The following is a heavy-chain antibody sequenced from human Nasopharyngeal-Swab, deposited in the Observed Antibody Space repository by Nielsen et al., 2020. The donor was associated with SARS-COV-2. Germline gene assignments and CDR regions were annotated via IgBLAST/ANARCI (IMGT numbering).Heavy chain of an antibody. CDR2: INHSGST. D-gene: IGHD3-3*01. CDR3: ARGRRSWSAKPFDY. V-gene: IGHV4-34*01. J-gene: IGHJ4*02. Sequence: GSLRLSCAVYGGSFSGYYWSWIRQPPGKGLEWIGEINHSGSTNYNPSLKSRVTISVDTSKNQFSLKLSSVTAADTAVYYCARGRRSWSAKPFDYWGQGTLVTVSS. CDR1: GGSFSGYY.